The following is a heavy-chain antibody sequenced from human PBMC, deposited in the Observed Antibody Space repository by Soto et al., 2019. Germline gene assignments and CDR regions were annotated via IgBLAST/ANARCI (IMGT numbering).Heavy chain of an antibody. CDR2: ISSSSSYI. V-gene: IGHV3-21*01. CDR3: ARGLKVYTAAALKGVDY. J-gene: IGHJ4*02. Sequence: GVSLRLSCAASGFTFSSYSMNWVRQAPGKGLEWVSSISSSSSYIYYADSVKGRFTISRDNAKNSLYLQMNSLRAEDTAVYYCARGLKVYTAAALKGVDYWGQGTLVTVSS. CDR1: GFTFSSYS. D-gene: IGHD6-13*01.